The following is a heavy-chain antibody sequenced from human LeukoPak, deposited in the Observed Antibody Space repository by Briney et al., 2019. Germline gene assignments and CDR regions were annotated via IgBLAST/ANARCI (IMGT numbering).Heavy chain of an antibody. D-gene: IGHD6-13*01. CDR2: INHSGST. CDR1: GGSFSGYY. Sequence: SETLSLTCAVYGGSFSGYYWSWIRQPPGKGLEWIGEINHSGSTNYNPSLKSRVTISVDTSKNQFSLKLSSVTAADTAVYYCASCIAAAGVYYFDYWGQGTLVTVSS. V-gene: IGHV4-34*01. CDR3: ASCIAAAGVYYFDY. J-gene: IGHJ4*02.